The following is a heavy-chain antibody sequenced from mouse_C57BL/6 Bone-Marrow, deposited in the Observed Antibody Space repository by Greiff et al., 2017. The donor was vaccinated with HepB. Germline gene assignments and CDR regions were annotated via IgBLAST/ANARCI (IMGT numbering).Heavy chain of an antibody. V-gene: IGHV5-16*01. CDR3: ARAYDYTSAWFAY. CDR2: INYDGSST. Sequence: EVKLVESEGGLVQPGSSMKLSCTASGFTFSDYYMAWVRQVPEKGLEWVANINYDGSSTYYLDSLKSRFIISRDNAKNILYLQMSSLKSEDTATYYCARAYDYTSAWFAYWGQGTLVTVSA. J-gene: IGHJ3*01. D-gene: IGHD2-4*01. CDR1: GFTFSDYY.